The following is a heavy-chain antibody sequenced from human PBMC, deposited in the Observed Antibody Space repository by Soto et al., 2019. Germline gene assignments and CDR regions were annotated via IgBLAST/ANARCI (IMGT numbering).Heavy chain of an antibody. D-gene: IGHD5-18*01. Sequence: SETPSLTSTVSGGSISSYYWSWIRQPPGKGLEWIGYIYYSGSTNYNPSLKSRVTISVDTSKNQFSLKLSSVTAADTAVYYCARDNGYSYGYTLDHWGQGTLVTVSS. CDR1: GGSISSYY. J-gene: IGHJ4*02. V-gene: IGHV4-59*01. CDR2: IYYSGST. CDR3: ARDNGYSYGYTLDH.